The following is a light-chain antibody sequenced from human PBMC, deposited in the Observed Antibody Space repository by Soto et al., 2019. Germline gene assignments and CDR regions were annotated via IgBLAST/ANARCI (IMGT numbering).Light chain of an antibody. CDR1: QSISSSF. Sequence: DIVLTQSPCTLSLSPGQRATLSCRASQSISSSFLAWYQQKPGQAPRLLIYGASSRATGIPDRFSGSGSGTDFTLTISRLEPEDFAVYYCQQCGSSPETFGQGTRWISN. J-gene: IGKJ1*01. CDR3: QQCGSSPET. CDR2: GAS. V-gene: IGKV3-20*01.